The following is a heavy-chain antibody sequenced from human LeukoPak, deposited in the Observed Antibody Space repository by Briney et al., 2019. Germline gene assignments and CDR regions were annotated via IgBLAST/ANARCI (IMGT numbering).Heavy chain of an antibody. CDR2: IYYSGST. Sequence: SETLSLTCTVSGGSISSYYWSWIRQPPGKGLEWIGYIYYSGSTNYNPSLKSRVTISVDTSKNQFSLKLSSVTAADTAVYYCARGTEGGSYLWYYFDYWGQGTLVTVSS. CDR3: ARGTEGGSYLWYYFDY. D-gene: IGHD1-26*01. V-gene: IGHV4-59*01. CDR1: GGSISSYY. J-gene: IGHJ4*02.